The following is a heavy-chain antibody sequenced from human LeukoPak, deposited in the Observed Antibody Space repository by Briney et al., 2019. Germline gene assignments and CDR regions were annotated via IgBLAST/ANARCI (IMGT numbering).Heavy chain of an antibody. V-gene: IGHV4-4*07. CDR2: IYTSGST. CDR1: GGSISSYY. J-gene: IGHJ6*03. Sequence: SETLSLTCTVSGGSISSYYWSWIRQPAGKGLEWIGRIYTSGSTNYNPSLKSRVTISVDKSKNQFSLKLSSVTAADTAVYYCARDLSFDSGSYYNYYYYYMDVWGKGTSVTVSS. D-gene: IGHD1-26*01. CDR3: ARDLSFDSGSYYNYYYYYMDV.